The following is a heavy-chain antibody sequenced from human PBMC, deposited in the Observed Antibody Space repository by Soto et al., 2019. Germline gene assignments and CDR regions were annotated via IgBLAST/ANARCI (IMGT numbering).Heavy chain of an antibody. CDR2: IYHSGST. CDR3: ARAAMGGSSWPFDY. CDR1: GGSISSSNW. Sequence: SQTLSLTCAVSGGSISSSNWWSWVRQPPGKGLEWIGEIYHSGSTNYNPSLKSRVTISVDKSKNQFSLKLSSVTAADTAVYYCARAAMGGSSWPFDYWGQGTLVTLSS. V-gene: IGHV4-4*02. D-gene: IGHD6-13*01. J-gene: IGHJ4*02.